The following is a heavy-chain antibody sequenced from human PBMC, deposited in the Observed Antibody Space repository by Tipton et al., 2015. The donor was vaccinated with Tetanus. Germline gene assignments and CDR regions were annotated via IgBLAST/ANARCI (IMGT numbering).Heavy chain of an antibody. J-gene: IGHJ4*02. D-gene: IGHD6-25*01. CDR3: ASGSALDY. Sequence: SLRLSCEVSGFIFSSYTMNWVRQAPGKGLEWVSSISSTSSYIYYADSVKSRFTIARDNSKNSLFLQMNSLRAEDTAVYYCASGSALDYWGQGTLVTVSS. V-gene: IGHV3-21*06. CDR1: GFIFSSYT. CDR2: ISSTSSYI.